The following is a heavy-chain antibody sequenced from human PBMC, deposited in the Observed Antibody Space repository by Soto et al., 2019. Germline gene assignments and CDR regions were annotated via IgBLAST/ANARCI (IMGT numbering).Heavy chain of an antibody. J-gene: IGHJ4*01. CDR2: SYYRSKWYY. D-gene: IGHD1-26*01. CDR1: GVIVSRPTAG. Sequence: PSQHLCLTCSITGVIVSRPTAGGRWDSPSSSRGLEWLGRSYYRSKWYYEYAVSVRSRITINPDTSKNQYSLQLNSVTPEDTAVYFCARGEQYSGRIFDYWGQGTLVTVSS. CDR3: ARGEQYSGRIFDY. V-gene: IGHV6-1*01.